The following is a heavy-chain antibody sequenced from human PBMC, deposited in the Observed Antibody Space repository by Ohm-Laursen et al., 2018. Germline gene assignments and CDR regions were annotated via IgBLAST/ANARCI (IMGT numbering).Heavy chain of an antibody. Sequence: TQTLTLTCTFSGFSLSTTGVGVGWIRQPPGKALEWLALIYWNDDKRYSPSLKSRLTITKDTSENQVVLTMTNMDPVDTATYYCAHRREYFYVSGTGNWFDPWGQGTLVTVSS. V-gene: IGHV2-5*01. D-gene: IGHD3-10*01. J-gene: IGHJ5*02. CDR2: IYWNDDK. CDR1: GFSLSTTGVG. CDR3: AHRREYFYVSGTGNWFDP.